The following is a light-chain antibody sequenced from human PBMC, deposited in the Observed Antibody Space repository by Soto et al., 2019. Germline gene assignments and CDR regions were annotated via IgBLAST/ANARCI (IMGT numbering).Light chain of an antibody. Sequence: EIALTLSPATLSLSPGERATLSCRASHSVSASLGWYQQRPGQAPRLLIYDTFNRATGIPGRFSGSGSGTDFTLTISSLEPEDFAVYYCQQRSNLPYTFGQGTKLEIK. V-gene: IGKV3-11*01. CDR2: DTF. J-gene: IGKJ2*01. CDR1: HSVSAS. CDR3: QQRSNLPYT.